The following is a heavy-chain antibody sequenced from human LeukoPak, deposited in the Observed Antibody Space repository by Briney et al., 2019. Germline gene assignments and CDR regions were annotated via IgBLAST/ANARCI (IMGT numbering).Heavy chain of an antibody. Sequence: ASVKVSCKASGYTFTGYYMHWVRQAPGQGLEWMGWINPNSGGTKYAQKFQGRVTMTTDTSTSTAYMELRSLRSDDTAVYYCARSGPTEFYASEFDYWGQGTLVTVSS. J-gene: IGHJ4*02. CDR1: GYTFTGYY. CDR2: INPNSGGT. D-gene: IGHD2/OR15-2a*01. CDR3: ARSGPTEFYASEFDY. V-gene: IGHV1-2*02.